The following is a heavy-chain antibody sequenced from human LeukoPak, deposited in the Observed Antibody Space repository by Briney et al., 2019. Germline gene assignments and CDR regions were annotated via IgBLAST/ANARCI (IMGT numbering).Heavy chain of an antibody. D-gene: IGHD4-23*01. CDR3: ATGGPYGGNSEALDY. Sequence: SVKVSCKASGGTFSSYAISWVRQAPGQGLEWMGGIIPIFGTANYAQKFQGRVTITADESTSTAYMELSSLRSEDTAVYYCATGGPYGGNSEALDYWGQGTLVTVSS. CDR2: IIPIFGTA. V-gene: IGHV1-69*01. CDR1: GGTFSSYA. J-gene: IGHJ4*02.